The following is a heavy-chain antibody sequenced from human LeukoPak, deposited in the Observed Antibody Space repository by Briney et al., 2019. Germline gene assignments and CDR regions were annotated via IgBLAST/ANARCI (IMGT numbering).Heavy chain of an antibody. Sequence: PGGSLRLSCATSGFTFSSYSMNWVRQAPGKGLEWVSYISSSSSTIYYADSVKGRFTISRDNAKNSLYLQMNSPRAEDTAVYYCARDLRYSSSWYVRGQGTLVTVSS. CDR1: GFTFSSYS. V-gene: IGHV3-48*04. CDR3: ARDLRYSSSWYV. CDR2: ISSSSSTI. D-gene: IGHD6-13*01. J-gene: IGHJ4*02.